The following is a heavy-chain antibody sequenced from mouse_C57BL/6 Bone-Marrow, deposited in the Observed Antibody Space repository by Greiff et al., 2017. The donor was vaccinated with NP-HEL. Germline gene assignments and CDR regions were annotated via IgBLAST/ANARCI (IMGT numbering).Heavy chain of an antibody. CDR1: GFTFSSYA. D-gene: IGHD1-1*01. CDR3: ASLITGYFDV. V-gene: IGHV5-4*01. J-gene: IGHJ1*03. CDR2: ISDGGSYT. Sequence: EVQGVESGGGLVKPGGSLKLSCAASGFTFSSYAMSWVRQTPEKRLEWVATISDGGSYTYYPDNVKGRFTISRDNAKNNLYLQMRHLKSEDTAMYYCASLITGYFDVWGTGTTVTVSA.